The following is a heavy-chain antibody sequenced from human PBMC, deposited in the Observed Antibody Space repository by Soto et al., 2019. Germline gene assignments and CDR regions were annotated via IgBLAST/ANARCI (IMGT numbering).Heavy chain of an antibody. V-gene: IGHV1-46*01. J-gene: IGHJ6*02. Sequence: ASVKVSCKESVYTFTSYYIHWVRQAPGQGLEWVGIINPSGGSTSYAQKFQGRVTMTRDTSTSTVYMELSSLRSEDTAVYYCARDRGNVNGSSRYYYYYGMDVWGQGTKVTVS. CDR3: ARDRGNVNGSSRYYYYYGMDV. CDR2: INPSGGST. CDR1: VYTFTSYY. D-gene: IGHD2-2*01.